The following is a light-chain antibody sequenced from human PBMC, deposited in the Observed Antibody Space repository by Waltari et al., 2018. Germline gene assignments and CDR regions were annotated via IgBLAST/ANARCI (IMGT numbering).Light chain of an antibody. CDR2: RAS. Sequence: DIVMTQSPDSLSVSLGERATINCKSSQEVVFRTNNKHYLAWYQQKPGQPPKLLVYRASTRESGLPDRYSGRESGTDFTLPISSLQPADVAVYYCQQYHNLPIPFGGGPRVVI. J-gene: IGKJ4*01. CDR1: QEVVFRTNNKHY. V-gene: IGKV4-1*01. CDR3: QQYHNLPIP.